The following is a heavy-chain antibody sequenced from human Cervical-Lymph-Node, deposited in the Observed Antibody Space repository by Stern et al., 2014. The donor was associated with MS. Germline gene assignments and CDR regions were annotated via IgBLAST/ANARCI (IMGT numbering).Heavy chain of an antibody. V-gene: IGHV4-39*01. Sequence: QLQLQESGPGLVKPSETLSLTCTVSGGSISSSSYYWGWIRQPPGKGLEWIGIIYYRGATFYTPSLKVRVPISEDTSKTQFSLKLSSVTAADTAVYYCARHLKVGATVGWGQGTLVTVSS. CDR1: GGSISSSSYY. CDR3: ARHLKVGATVG. CDR2: IYYRGAT. J-gene: IGHJ4*02. D-gene: IGHD1-26*01.